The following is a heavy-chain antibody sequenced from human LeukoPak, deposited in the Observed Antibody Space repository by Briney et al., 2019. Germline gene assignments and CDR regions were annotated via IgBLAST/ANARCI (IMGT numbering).Heavy chain of an antibody. V-gene: IGHV3-21*01. J-gene: IGHJ3*02. CDR2: ISSSSSYI. D-gene: IGHD3-22*01. Sequence: PGGSLRLSCAASGFTFSSYSMNWVRQAPGKGLEWVSSISSSSSYIYYADSVKGRFTISRDNAKNSLYLQMNSLRAEDTAVYYCAKDTGFTMIVVVGAFDIWGQGTMVTVSS. CDR1: GFTFSSYS. CDR3: AKDTGFTMIVVVGAFDI.